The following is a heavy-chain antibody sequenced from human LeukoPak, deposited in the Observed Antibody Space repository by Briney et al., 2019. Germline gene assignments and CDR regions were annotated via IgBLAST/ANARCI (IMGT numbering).Heavy chain of an antibody. CDR1: GFTFSSYS. CDR3: AKDPSSGYYLGSYYFDY. D-gene: IGHD3-22*01. V-gene: IGHV3-23*01. Sequence: GGSLRLSCAASGFTFSSYSMNWVRQAPGKGLEWVLAISGSGGSTYYADSVKSRFTISRDNSKNTLYLQMNSLRAEDTAVYYCAKDPSSGYYLGSYYFDYWGQGTLVTVSS. J-gene: IGHJ4*02. CDR2: ISGSGGST.